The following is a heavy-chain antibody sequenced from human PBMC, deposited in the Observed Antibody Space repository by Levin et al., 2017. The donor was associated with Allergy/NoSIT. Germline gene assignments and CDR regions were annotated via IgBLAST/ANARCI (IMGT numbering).Heavy chain of an antibody. V-gene: IGHV3-30*18. Sequence: GGSLRLSCAASGFTFSSYGMHWVRQAPGKGLEWVAVISYDGSNKYYADSVKGRFTISRDNSKNTLYLQMNSLRAEDTAVYYCAKALVRGAKKSDYYYYYMDVWGKGTTVTVSS. CDR2: ISYDGSNK. J-gene: IGHJ6*03. CDR1: GFTFSSYG. CDR3: AKALVRGAKKSDYYYYYMDV. D-gene: IGHD3-10*01.